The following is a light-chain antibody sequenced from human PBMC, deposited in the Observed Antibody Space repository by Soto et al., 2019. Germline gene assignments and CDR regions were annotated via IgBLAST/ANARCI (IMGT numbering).Light chain of an antibody. CDR2: DNN. CDR1: SSNIGNNY. CDR3: ATWDGSLPAEV. J-gene: IGLJ2*01. Sequence: QSVLTQAPSVSAATGQKVTISCSGSSSNIGNNYVSWYQQLPGTAPKLLIYDNNKRPSGIPDLFSGSKSGTSGTLDITGLQTGDEADYYCATWDGSLPAEVFGGGTKLTVL. V-gene: IGLV1-51*01.